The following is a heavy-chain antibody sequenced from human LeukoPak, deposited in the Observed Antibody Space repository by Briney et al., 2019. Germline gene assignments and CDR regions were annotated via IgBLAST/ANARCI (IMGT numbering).Heavy chain of an antibody. CDR3: ARGAGVYYDY. J-gene: IGHJ4*02. CDR1: GGSISTYY. Sequence: PSETLSLTCLVSGGSISTYYWGWIRQPPGKGLEWIGSIYHSGSTYYNPSLKSRVTISVDTSKNQFSLKLSSVTAADTAVYYCARGAGVYYDYWGQGTLVTVSS. CDR2: IYHSGST. V-gene: IGHV4-38-2*02.